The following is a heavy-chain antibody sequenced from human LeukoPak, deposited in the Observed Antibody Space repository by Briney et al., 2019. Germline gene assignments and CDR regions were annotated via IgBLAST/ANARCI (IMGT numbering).Heavy chain of an antibody. CDR1: GFTFSSYA. J-gene: IGHJ6*03. D-gene: IGHD3-22*01. CDR2: ISGSGGST. V-gene: IGHV3-23*01. Sequence: GGTLRLSCAASGFTFSSYAMTWVRQAPGKGLECVSAISGSGGSTYYADSVKGRFTISRDNSKNTLYLQMNSLRAEDTAVYYCAKVWGITMIVGYYMDVWGKGTTVTVSS. CDR3: AKVWGITMIVGYYMDV.